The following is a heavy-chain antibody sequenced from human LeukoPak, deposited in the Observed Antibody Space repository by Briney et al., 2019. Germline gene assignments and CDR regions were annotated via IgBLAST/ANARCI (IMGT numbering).Heavy chain of an antibody. V-gene: IGHV4-4*07. CDR2: IYTSGST. CDR3: ARGPRITMVRGVIRNAFDI. Sequence: SETLSLTCTVSGGSISSYYWSWIRQPAGKGLEWIGRIYTSGSTIYNPSLKSRVTMSVDTSKNQFSLKLSSVTAADTAVYYCARGPRITMVRGVIRNAFDIWGQGTMVTVSS. J-gene: IGHJ3*02. CDR1: GGSISSYY. D-gene: IGHD3-10*01.